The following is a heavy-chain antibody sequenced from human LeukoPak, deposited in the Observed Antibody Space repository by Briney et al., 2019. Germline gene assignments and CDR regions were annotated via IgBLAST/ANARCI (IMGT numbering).Heavy chain of an antibody. CDR1: GYTLSEVS. V-gene: IGHV1-24*01. Sequence: GASVKVSCKVPGYTLSEVSMHWVRQAPGKGLEWMGGFNPEYDETVYAQNFQGRVTLTADTATDTAYMELSRMRSEDTAVYYCATDVTSGGYYSYYFDSWGQGTLVTVSS. J-gene: IGHJ4*02. CDR2: FNPEYDET. CDR3: ATDVTSGGYYSYYFDS. D-gene: IGHD1-26*01.